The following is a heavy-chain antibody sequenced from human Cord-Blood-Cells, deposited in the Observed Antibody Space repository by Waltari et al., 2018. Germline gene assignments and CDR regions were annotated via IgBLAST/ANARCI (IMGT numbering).Heavy chain of an antibody. CDR3: ARRGRQLWLRYFDL. Sequence: QLQLQESGPGLVKPSETLSLTCTVSGGSISSSSYYWGWIRQPPGKGREWIGSIYYSGRAYYHRCHKRRGTISVDTSKNEFSLKLGSVTAADTAVYYCARRGRQLWLRYFDLWGRGTLVTVSS. CDR1: GGSISSSSYY. J-gene: IGHJ2*01. CDR2: IYYSGRA. V-gene: IGHV4-39*01. D-gene: IGHD5-18*01.